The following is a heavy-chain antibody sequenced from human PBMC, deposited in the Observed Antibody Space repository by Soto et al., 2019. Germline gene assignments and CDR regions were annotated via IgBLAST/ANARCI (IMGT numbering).Heavy chain of an antibody. Sequence: QVQLVQSGAEVKKPGASVKVSCKASGYTFTSYAMHWVRQAPGQRLEWMGWINAGNGNTKYSQKFQGRVTITRDTSASTAYMELSSLRSEDTAVYYCARGATHIQYGNGYGMDVWGQGTTVTVSS. J-gene: IGHJ6*02. CDR2: INAGNGNT. V-gene: IGHV1-3*01. CDR3: ARGATHIQYGNGYGMDV. CDR1: GYTFTSYA. D-gene: IGHD1-1*01.